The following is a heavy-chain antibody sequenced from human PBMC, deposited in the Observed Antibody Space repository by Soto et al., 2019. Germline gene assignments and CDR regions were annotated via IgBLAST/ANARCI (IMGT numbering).Heavy chain of an antibody. CDR3: ARHFRAFDI. Sequence: SETLSLTCTVSGGSISSSSYYWGWIRQPPGKGLEWIGSIYYSGSTYYNLSLKSRVTISVDTSKNQFSLKLSSVTAADTAVYYCARHFRAFDIWGQGTMVTVSS. CDR2: IYYSGST. V-gene: IGHV4-39*01. J-gene: IGHJ3*02. CDR1: GGSISSSSYY.